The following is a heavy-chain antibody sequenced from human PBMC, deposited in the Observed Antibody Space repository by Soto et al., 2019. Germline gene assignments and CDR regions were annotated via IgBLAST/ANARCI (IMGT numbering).Heavy chain of an antibody. CDR1: GFTFSSYG. V-gene: IGHV3-30*18. CDR2: ISYDGSNK. D-gene: IGHD6-19*01. CDR3: AKGSGWLRGNLDY. J-gene: IGHJ4*02. Sequence: QVQLVESGGGVVQPGRSLRLSCAASGFTFSSYGIHWVRQAPGKGLEWVALISYDGSNKYYADSVKGRFTISRDNSKNTLYLQMNSLRTEDTAVYYCAKGSGWLRGNLDYWGQGTLVTVSS.